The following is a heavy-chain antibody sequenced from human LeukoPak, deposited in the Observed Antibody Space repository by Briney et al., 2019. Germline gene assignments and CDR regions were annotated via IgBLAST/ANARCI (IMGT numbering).Heavy chain of an antibody. CDR2: ISSSGGST. J-gene: IGHJ3*02. CDR3: AKGGSSWYWAFDI. V-gene: IGHV3-23*01. D-gene: IGHD6-13*01. CDR1: GFTFSSYA. Sequence: GGSLRLSCAASGFTFSSYAMSWVRQAPGKGLEWVSVISSSGGSTYYADSVKGRFTISRDNSKNTLYLQMNSLRAGDTAVYYCAKGGSSWYWAFDIWGQGTMVTVSS.